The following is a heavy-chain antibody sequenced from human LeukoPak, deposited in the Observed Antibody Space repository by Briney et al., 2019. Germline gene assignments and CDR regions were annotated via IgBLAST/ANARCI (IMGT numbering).Heavy chain of an antibody. CDR2: TYYRSKWYN. V-gene: IGHV6-1*01. D-gene: IGHD6-13*01. Sequence: QTLSLTCAISGDSVSSNSATWNWIRQSPSRGLEWLGRTYYRSKWYNDYAVSMKSRITINPGTSKNQFSLQLNSVTPEDTAVYYCARRKAATYGMDVWGQGTTVTVSS. J-gene: IGHJ6*02. CDR1: GDSVSSNSAT. CDR3: ARRKAATYGMDV.